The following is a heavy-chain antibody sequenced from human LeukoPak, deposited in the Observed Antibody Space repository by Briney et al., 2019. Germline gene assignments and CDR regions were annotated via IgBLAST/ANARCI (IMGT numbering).Heavy chain of an antibody. CDR2: IYYSGST. V-gene: IGHV4-39*07. D-gene: IGHD2-15*01. J-gene: IGHJ5*02. CDR1: GGSISSSSYY. Sequence: PSETLSLTCTVPGGSISSSSYYWGWIRQPPGKGLEWIGSIYYSGSTYYNPSLKSRVTISVDTSKNQFSLKLSSVTAADTAVYYCARASGGSLLRNGWFDPWGQGTLVTVSS. CDR3: ARASGGSLLRNGWFDP.